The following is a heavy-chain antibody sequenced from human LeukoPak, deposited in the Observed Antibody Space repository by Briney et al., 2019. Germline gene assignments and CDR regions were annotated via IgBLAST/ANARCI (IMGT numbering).Heavy chain of an antibody. Sequence: SETLSLTCAVYGGSFSGYYWSWTRQTPGKGLEWIGEINHSGSTNYNPSLKSRVTISVDTSKNQFSLKLRSVTAADTAVYYCARGYGGIYYYYMDVWGKGTTVTVSS. CDR1: GGSFSGYY. CDR3: ARGYGGIYYYYMDV. CDR2: INHSGST. V-gene: IGHV4-34*01. J-gene: IGHJ6*03. D-gene: IGHD3-16*01.